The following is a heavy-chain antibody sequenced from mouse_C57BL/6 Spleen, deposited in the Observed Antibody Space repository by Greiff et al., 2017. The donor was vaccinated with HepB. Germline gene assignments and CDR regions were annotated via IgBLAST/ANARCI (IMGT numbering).Heavy chain of an antibody. J-gene: IGHJ2*01. CDR2: IYPGDGDT. CDR3: ARRDLLQDYFDY. V-gene: IGHV1-82*01. CDR1: GYAFSSSW. Sequence: VQLQQSGPELVKPGASVKISCKASGYAFSSSWMNWVKQRPGKGLEWIGRIYPGDGDTNYNGKFKGKATLTADKSSSTAYMQLSSLTSEDSAVYFCARRDLLQDYFDYWGQGTTLTVSS. D-gene: IGHD1-1*01.